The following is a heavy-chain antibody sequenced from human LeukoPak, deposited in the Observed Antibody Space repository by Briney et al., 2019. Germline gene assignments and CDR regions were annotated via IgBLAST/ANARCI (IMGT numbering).Heavy chain of an antibody. CDR2: ISGSGGST. CDR3: AKSGLIRFDY. V-gene: IGHV3-23*01. D-gene: IGHD2-15*01. Sequence: GSLRLSCAASGFTFSSYAMSWVRQAPGKGLEWASAISGSGGSTYYADSVKGRFTISRDNSKNTLYLQMNSLRAGDTAIYYCAKSGLIRFDYWGQGTLVTVSS. J-gene: IGHJ4*02. CDR1: GFTFSSYA.